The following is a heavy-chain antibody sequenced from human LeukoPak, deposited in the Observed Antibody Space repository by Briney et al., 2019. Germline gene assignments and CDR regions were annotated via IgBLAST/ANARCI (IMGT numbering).Heavy chain of an antibody. V-gene: IGHV4-39*07. CDR1: GGSISSSSYY. Sequence: PSETLSLTCTVSGGSISSSSYYWGWIRQPPGKGLEWIGSIYYSGSTYYNPSLKSRVTISVDTSKNQFSLKLSSVTAADTAVYYCARSVDLYAFDIWGQGTMVTVSS. D-gene: IGHD2-15*01. CDR3: ARSVDLYAFDI. CDR2: IYYSGST. J-gene: IGHJ3*02.